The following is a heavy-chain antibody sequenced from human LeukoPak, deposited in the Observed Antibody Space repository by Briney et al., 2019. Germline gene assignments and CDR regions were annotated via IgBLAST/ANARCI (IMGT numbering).Heavy chain of an antibody. CDR1: EFTFNSYG. Sequence: GESLRLSCTASEFTFNSYGMHWVRQAPGKGLEWVAFIRFDGSDEHYADSVKGRFTISRDNSKNTLYLQMNSLRAEDTAVYYCAKDRRGSCNAGSCYCCDYWGRGALVTVSS. D-gene: IGHD2-15*01. CDR2: IRFDGSDE. V-gene: IGHV3-30*02. J-gene: IGHJ4*02. CDR3: AKDRRGSCNAGSCYCCDY.